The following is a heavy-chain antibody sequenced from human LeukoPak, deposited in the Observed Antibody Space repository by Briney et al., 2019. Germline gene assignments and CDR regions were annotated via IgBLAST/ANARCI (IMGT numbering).Heavy chain of an antibody. CDR1: GGSFSGYY. Sequence: SETLSLTCAVYGGSFSGYYWSWIRQPPGKGLEWIGEINHSGSTDYNPSLKSRVTISVDTSKNQFSLKLGSVTAADTAVYYCARASWGSKLFDYWGQGTLVTVSS. CDR3: ARASWGSKLFDY. J-gene: IGHJ4*02. V-gene: IGHV4-34*01. CDR2: INHSGST. D-gene: IGHD7-27*01.